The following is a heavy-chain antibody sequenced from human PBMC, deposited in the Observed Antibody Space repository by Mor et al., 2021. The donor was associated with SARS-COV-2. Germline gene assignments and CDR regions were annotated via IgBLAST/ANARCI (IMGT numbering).Heavy chain of an antibody. D-gene: IGHD3-9*01. V-gene: IGHV3-48*03. J-gene: IGHJ3*02. Sequence: GSTIYYADSVKGRFTISRDNAKNSLYLQMNSLRAEDTAVYYCARGATIFEAFDIWGQGTMVTVSS. CDR2: GSTI. CDR3: ARGATIFEAFDI.